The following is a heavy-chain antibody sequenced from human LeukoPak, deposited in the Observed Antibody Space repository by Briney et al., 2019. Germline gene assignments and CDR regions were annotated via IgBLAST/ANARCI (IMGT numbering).Heavy chain of an antibody. CDR3: ATTVTTGYFDY. CDR2: IIPIFGTA. V-gene: IGHV1-69*05. CDR1: GGTFSSYA. J-gene: IGHJ4*02. D-gene: IGHD4-17*01. Sequence: SVKVSCKSSGGTFSSYAISWVRQAPGQGLEWMGGIIPIFGTANYAQKFQGRVTITTDESTSTAYMELRSLRSEDTAVDYCATTVTTGYFDYWGQGTLVTVSS.